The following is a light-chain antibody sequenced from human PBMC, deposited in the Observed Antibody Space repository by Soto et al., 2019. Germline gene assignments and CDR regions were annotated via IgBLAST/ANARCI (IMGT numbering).Light chain of an antibody. CDR3: AAWDERLKGWM. V-gene: IGLV1-44*01. Sequence: QSVLIQPPSVSGTPGQRVIISCSGSSSNIGSNSAKWYQQLPGTAPGLLIYGDNKRPSRVPDRFSGSKSGTSASLAISGLQSGDEADYYCAAWDERLKGWMFGGGTKLTVL. CDR2: GDN. J-gene: IGLJ3*02. CDR1: SSNIGSNS.